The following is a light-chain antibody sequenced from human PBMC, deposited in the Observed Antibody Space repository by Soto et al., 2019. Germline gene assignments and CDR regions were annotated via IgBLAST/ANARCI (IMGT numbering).Light chain of an antibody. CDR1: QSVSSGY. J-gene: IGKJ4*01. CDR3: QQRTDWVT. CDR2: AAS. V-gene: IGKV3D-20*02. Sequence: EIVLTQSPGTLSLSPGERATLSCRASQSVSSGYLAWYQQKPGQAPRLLIYAASTRATGIPDRFSGSASGTDFTLTISRLEPEDFAVYYCQQRTDWVTFGGGTKVEIK.